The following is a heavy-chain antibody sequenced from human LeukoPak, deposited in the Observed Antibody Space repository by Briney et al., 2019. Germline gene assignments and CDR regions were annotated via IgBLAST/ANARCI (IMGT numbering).Heavy chain of an antibody. CDR2: ISYDGSNK. D-gene: IGHD3-22*01. CDR3: AKGEAYYDSSGVFDY. V-gene: IGHV3-30*18. Sequence: PARSLRLSCAASGFTFSSYGMHWVRQAPGKGLEWVAVISYDGSNKYYADSVKGRFTISRDNSKNTLYLQMNSLRAEDTAVYYCAKGEAYYDSSGVFDYWGQGTLVTVSS. CDR1: GFTFSSYG. J-gene: IGHJ4*02.